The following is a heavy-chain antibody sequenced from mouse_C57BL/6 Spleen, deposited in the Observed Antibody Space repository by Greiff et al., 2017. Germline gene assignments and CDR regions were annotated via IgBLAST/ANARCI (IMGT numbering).Heavy chain of an antibody. CDR3: ARDSSGYDWFAY. V-gene: IGHV1-82*01. J-gene: IGHJ3*01. CDR1: GYAFSSSW. CDR2: IYPGDGDT. Sequence: VKLMESGPELVKPGASVKISCKASGYAFSSSWMNWVKQRPGKGLEWIGRIYPGDGDTNYNGKFKGKATLTADKSSSTAYMQLSSLTSEDSAVYFCARDSSGYDWFAYWGQGTLVTVSA. D-gene: IGHD3-2*02.